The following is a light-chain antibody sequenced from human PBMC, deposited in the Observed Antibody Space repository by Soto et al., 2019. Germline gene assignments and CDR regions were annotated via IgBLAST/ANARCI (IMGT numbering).Light chain of an antibody. CDR3: ASYTTSAGV. CDR2: DVR. Sequence: QSVLTQPASVSGSPGQSITISCTGTSSDVGDYDYVSWYQQHPGKAPKLLIYDVRIRPSGVSYRFSGSKSGNTASLTISGLQAADEADYCCASYTTSAGVFGGGTKLTVL. CDR1: SSDVGDYDY. V-gene: IGLV2-14*01. J-gene: IGLJ2*01.